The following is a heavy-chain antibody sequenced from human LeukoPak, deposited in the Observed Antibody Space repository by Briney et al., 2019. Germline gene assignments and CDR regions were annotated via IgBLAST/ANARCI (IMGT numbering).Heavy chain of an antibody. V-gene: IGHV1-3*01. Sequence: GASVKVSCKASGYTFTNYAMHWVRQAPGQRLEWMGWINAGNGNTKYSQKFQGRVTITRDTSASTAYMELSSLSSEDTAVYYCARDLKGGLAGRGYYYYGMDVWGQGTTVFVSS. D-gene: IGHD3/OR15-3a*01. CDR2: INAGNGNT. J-gene: IGHJ6*02. CDR3: ARDLKGGLAGRGYYYYGMDV. CDR1: GYTFTNYA.